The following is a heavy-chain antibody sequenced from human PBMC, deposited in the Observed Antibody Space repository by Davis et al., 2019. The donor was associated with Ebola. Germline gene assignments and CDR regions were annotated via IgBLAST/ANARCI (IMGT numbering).Heavy chain of an antibody. Sequence: GESLKISCAASGFVFRNYVMSWVRQAPGKGLEWVATLGTSADTYYADSVKGRFTISRDNSKDTLYLQMRSLRTETTAVYYCVKDRFTVVVVHGGFDYRGQGTLVTVSS. J-gene: IGHJ4*02. CDR3: VKDRFTVVVVHGGFDY. V-gene: IGHV3-23*01. CDR2: LGTSADT. CDR1: GFVFRNYV. D-gene: IGHD2-15*01.